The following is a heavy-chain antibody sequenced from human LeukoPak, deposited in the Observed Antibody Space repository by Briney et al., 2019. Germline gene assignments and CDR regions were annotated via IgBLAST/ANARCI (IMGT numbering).Heavy chain of an antibody. Sequence: GGSLRLSCAASGFTFSDAWMSWVRQAPGKGLEWVAFIRYDGSNKYYADSVKGRFTISRDNSKNTLYLQMNSLRAEDTAVYYCAKGLQFDPWGQGTLVTVSS. J-gene: IGHJ5*02. V-gene: IGHV3-30*02. D-gene: IGHD4-11*01. CDR3: AKGLQFDP. CDR2: IRYDGSNK. CDR1: GFTFSDAW.